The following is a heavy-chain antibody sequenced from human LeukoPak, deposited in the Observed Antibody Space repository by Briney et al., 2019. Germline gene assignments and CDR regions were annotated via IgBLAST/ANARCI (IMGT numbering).Heavy chain of an antibody. D-gene: IGHD2-15*01. CDR3: ARGPSGGANNWFDP. Sequence: SETLSLTCTVSGGSISNDYWSWVRQPPGKGLEWVGYIYYSGSTNYNPSLKSRVTMSVDMTKNQFSLKLSSVTAADTAVYYCARGPSGGANNWFDPWGQGILVSVSS. CDR2: IYYSGST. V-gene: IGHV4-59*01. CDR1: GGSISNDY. J-gene: IGHJ5*02.